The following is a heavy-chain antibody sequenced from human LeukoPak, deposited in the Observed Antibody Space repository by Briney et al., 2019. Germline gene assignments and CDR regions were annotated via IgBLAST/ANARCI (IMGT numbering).Heavy chain of an antibody. J-gene: IGHJ4*02. D-gene: IGHD1-26*01. CDR3: ARVAEGATPAFDY. CDR1: GFTFSSYA. V-gene: IGHV3-30*01. Sequence: GGSLRLSCAASGFTFSSYAMHWDRQAPGKGLEWVAVISYDGSNKYYADSVKGRFTISRDNSKNTLYLQMNSLRAEDTAVYYCARVAEGATPAFDYWGQGTLVTVSS. CDR2: ISYDGSNK.